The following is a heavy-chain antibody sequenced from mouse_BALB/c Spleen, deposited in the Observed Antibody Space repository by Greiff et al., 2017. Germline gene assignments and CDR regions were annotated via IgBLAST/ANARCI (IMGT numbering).Heavy chain of an antibody. CDR1: GFTFSSFG. Sequence: EVKVVESGGGLVQPGGSRKLSCAASGFTFSSFGMHWVRQAPEKGLEWVAYISSGSSTIYYADTVKGRFTISRDNPKNTLFLQMTSLRSEDTAMYYCARREDYYDYLAYWGQGTLVTVSA. V-gene: IGHV5-17*02. J-gene: IGHJ3*01. D-gene: IGHD2-4*01. CDR3: ARREDYYDYLAY. CDR2: ISSGSSTI.